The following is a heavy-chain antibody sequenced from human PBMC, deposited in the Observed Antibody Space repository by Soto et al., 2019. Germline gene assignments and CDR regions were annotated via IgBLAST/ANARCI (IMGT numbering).Heavy chain of an antibody. D-gene: IGHD1-26*01. CDR3: ARDILAVGATRLNYYGMDV. Sequence: VASVKVSCKASGGTFSSYAISWVRQAPGQGLEWMGGIIPIFGTANYAQKFQGRVTITADESTSTAYMELSSLRSEDTAVYYCARDILAVGATRLNYYGMDVWGQGTTVTVSS. CDR2: IIPIFGTA. J-gene: IGHJ6*02. V-gene: IGHV1-69*13. CDR1: GGTFSSYA.